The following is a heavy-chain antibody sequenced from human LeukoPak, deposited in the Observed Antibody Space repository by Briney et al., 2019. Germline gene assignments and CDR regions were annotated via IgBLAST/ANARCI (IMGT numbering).Heavy chain of an antibody. CDR2: ISGSGGTA. D-gene: IGHD3-22*01. Sequence: GGSLRLSCTASGLTFSNYWMTWVRQAPGKGLEWVSAISGSGGTAYYADSVKGRFTISRDNSKNTLYLQMNSLRAEDTAVYYCAKKGYYDGSGYYMYYFDHWGQGTLVTVSS. V-gene: IGHV3-23*01. CDR1: GLTFSNYW. CDR3: AKKGYYDGSGYYMYYFDH. J-gene: IGHJ4*02.